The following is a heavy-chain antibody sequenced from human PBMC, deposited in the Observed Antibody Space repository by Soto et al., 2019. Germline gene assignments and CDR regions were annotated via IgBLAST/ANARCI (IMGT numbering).Heavy chain of an antibody. CDR2: VYSSGTT. J-gene: IGHJ4*02. V-gene: IGHV4-4*07. Sequence: QVQLQESGPGLVNPSETLSLTCSVSGGSINSYWWSWIRQPAGKGLEWIGRVYSSGTTDYNPSLNSRATMSVETSKNQFSLKLSSVTAADTAVYYCARDIGSYAYGEGYWGQGIQVTVSS. CDR1: GGSINSYW. D-gene: IGHD3-10*01. CDR3: ARDIGSYAYGEGY.